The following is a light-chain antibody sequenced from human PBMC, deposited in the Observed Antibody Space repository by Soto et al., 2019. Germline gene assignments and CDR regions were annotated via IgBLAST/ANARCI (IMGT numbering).Light chain of an antibody. J-gene: IGKJ2*01. CDR2: GAS. CDR3: HQYGSSPLYT. Sequence: EIVLTQSPGTLSLSPGDRATLSCRASQSVSSSDFAWYQQKAAQAPRLLIYGASSRATGIPDRFSGSGSATDFTLTISRLEPEDFAVYYCHQYGSSPLYTFGQGTKLEI. CDR1: QSVSSSD. V-gene: IGKV3-20*01.